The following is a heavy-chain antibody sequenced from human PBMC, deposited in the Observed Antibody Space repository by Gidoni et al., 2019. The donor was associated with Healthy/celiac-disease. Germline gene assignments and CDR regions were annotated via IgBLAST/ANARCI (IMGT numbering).Heavy chain of an antibody. V-gene: IGHV3-23*01. J-gene: IGHJ4*02. Sequence: VQLLVSGRVLVQLGACLCLYCAGSAFTFSRSAMRWFRQAQGKGLEGVSYISGSGGSKYYADSVKGRFTISRDNSKNSLYLQMNSLRAEDTAVYYCAKVRLRLILLQPTAQYFDYWGQGTLVTVSS. D-gene: IGHD3-22*01. CDR1: AFTFSRSA. CDR2: ISGSGGSK. CDR3: AKVRLRLILLQPTAQYFDY.